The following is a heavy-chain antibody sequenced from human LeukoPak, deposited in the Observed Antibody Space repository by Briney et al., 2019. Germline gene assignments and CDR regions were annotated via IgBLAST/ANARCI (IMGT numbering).Heavy chain of an antibody. Sequence: PSETLSLTCAVYGGSLSGDYWTWIRQPPGKGLEWIGYIYYSGSTNYNPSLKSRVTISVDTSKNQFSLELSSVTAADTAVYYCARQVVTGGDDAFDIWGQGTMVTVSS. CDR2: IYYSGST. V-gene: IGHV4-59*12. CDR3: ARQVVTGGDDAFDI. CDR1: GGSLSGDY. D-gene: IGHD4-23*01. J-gene: IGHJ3*02.